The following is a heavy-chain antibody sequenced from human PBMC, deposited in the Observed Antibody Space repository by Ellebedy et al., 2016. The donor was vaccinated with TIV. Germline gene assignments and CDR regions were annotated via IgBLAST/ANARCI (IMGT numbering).Heavy chain of an antibody. CDR1: GFSFRSYW. CDR3: ARRGSYGDYSVQVNSWFDL. J-gene: IGHJ5*02. D-gene: IGHD4-17*01. Sequence: GESLKISCVASGFSFRSYWMSWVRQAPGKGLEWVANIYQDGSNQYYVDSVKGRFTISRDNANKSLFLQMNSLRAEDTGMYYCARRGSYGDYSVQVNSWFDLWGQGTPVTVS. V-gene: IGHV3-7*01. CDR2: IYQDGSNQ.